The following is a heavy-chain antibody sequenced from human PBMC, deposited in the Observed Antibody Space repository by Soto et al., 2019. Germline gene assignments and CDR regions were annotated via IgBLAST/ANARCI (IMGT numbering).Heavy chain of an antibody. D-gene: IGHD3-10*01. J-gene: IGHJ6*02. CDR1: GFTFSSYG. V-gene: IGHV3-30*18. Sequence: QSGGSLRLSCAASGFTFSSYGMHWVRQAPGKGLEWVAVISYDGSNKYYADSVKGRFTISRDNSKNTLYLQMNSLRAEDTAVYYCAKDPRITMVRGVITYYYYGMDVWGQGTTVTVSS. CDR2: ISYDGSNK. CDR3: AKDPRITMVRGVITYYYYGMDV.